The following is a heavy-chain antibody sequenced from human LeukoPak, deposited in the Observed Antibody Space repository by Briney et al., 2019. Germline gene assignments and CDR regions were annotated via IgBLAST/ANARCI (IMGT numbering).Heavy chain of an antibody. CDR1: GGSFSGYY. CDR2: INHSGST. J-gene: IGHJ3*02. CDR3: AREEYYYDSSGYYYDAFDI. D-gene: IGHD3-22*01. V-gene: IGHV4-34*01. Sequence: PSGTLSLTCAVYGGSFSGYYWSWIRQPPGKGLEWIGEINHSGSTNYNPSLKSRVTISVDTSKNQFSLKLSSVTAADTAVYYCAREEYYYDSSGYYYDAFDIWGQGTMVTVSS.